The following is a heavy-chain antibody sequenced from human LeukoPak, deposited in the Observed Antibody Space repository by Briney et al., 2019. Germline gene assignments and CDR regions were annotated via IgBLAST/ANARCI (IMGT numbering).Heavy chain of an antibody. Sequence: GGSLRLSCAASGFTFSTYWMSWVRQAPGEGLEWVANINEKGNEKYYVDSVKGRFTISRDNAKNSLYLQMDSLRAEDTAVYYCARRDGPIDYWGQGTLVTVSS. D-gene: IGHD5-24*01. J-gene: IGHJ4*02. CDR3: ARRDGPIDY. V-gene: IGHV3-7*05. CDR1: GFTFSTYW. CDR2: INEKGNEK.